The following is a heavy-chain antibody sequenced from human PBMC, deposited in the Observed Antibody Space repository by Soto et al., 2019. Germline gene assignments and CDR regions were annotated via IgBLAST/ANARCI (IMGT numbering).Heavy chain of an antibody. V-gene: IGHV1-18*01. CDR2: ISAYNGNT. CDR1: GHTFTSYG. J-gene: IGHJ6*02. D-gene: IGHD3-10*01. Sequence: ASVKVSCKASGHTFTSYGISWVRQAPGQGLEWMGWISAYNGNTNYAQKLQGRVTMTTDTSTSTAYMELRSLRSDDTAVYYCARELWFGELLGYYYYGMDVWGQGTTVTVSS. CDR3: ARELWFGELLGYYYYGMDV.